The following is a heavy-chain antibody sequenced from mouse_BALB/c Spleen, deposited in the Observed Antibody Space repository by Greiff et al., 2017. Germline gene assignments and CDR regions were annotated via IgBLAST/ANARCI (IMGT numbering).Heavy chain of an antibody. Sequence: EVQRVESGPGLVKPSQSLSLTCTVTGYSITSDYAWNWIRQFPGNKLEWMGYISYSGSTSYNPSLKSRISITRDTSKNQFFLQLNSVTTEDTATYYCARGNYRYDGYYFDYWGQGTTLTVSS. D-gene: IGHD2-14*01. J-gene: IGHJ2*01. CDR3: ARGNYRYDGYYFDY. CDR1: GYSITSDYA. CDR2: ISYSGST. V-gene: IGHV3-2*02.